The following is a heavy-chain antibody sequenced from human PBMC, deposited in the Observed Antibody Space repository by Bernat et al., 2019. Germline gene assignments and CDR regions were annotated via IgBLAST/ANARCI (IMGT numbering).Heavy chain of an antibody. J-gene: IGHJ6*02. CDR1: GYTFTGYY. Sequence: QVQLVQSGAEVKKPGASVKVSCKASGYTFTGYYMHWVRQAPGQGLEWMGWINPNSGGTNYAQQFQGWVTMTRDTSISTAYMELSRLRTDDKAVYYCAREGGGYWSSTSCPSDYYYYYGMDVLGQGTTVTVS. CDR2: INPNSGGT. V-gene: IGHV1-2*04. D-gene: IGHD2-2*01. CDR3: AREGGGYWSSTSCPSDYYYYYGMDV.